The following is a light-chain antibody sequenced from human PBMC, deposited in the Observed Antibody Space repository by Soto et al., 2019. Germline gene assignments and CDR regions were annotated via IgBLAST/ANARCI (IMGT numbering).Light chain of an antibody. CDR2: DVS. CDR1: FSDXGGYDY. CDR3: SSYTSSSFLYV. V-gene: IGLV2-14*01. J-gene: IGLJ1*01. Sequence: QSALTQPASVSGSPGQSIAISXXGTFSDXGGYDYVSWYQQYPGKAPKLMIYDVSNRPSGVSNRFSGSKSGNTASLTISGLQAEDEADYYCSSYTSSSFLYVFGTGTKVTVL.